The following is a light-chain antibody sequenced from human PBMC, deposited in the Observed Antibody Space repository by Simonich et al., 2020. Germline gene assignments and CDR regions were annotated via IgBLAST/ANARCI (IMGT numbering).Light chain of an antibody. Sequence: QSALTQPASVSGSPGQSITISCTGTISDVVGYNYVSWYHQHTGTAPKLMIYDVSKRPSWVSYRFSCSKSGNTASLTISGLQAEDEADYYCSSYTSSSTWVFGGGTKLTVL. CDR3: SSYTSSSTWV. CDR2: DVS. V-gene: IGLV2-14*01. CDR1: ISDVVGYNY. J-gene: IGLJ3*02.